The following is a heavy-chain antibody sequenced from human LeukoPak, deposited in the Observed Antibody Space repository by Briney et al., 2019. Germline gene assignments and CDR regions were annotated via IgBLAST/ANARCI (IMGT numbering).Heavy chain of an antibody. Sequence: SVTVSCKASGGTFSSYAISWVRQAPGQGLEWMGRIIPIFGTANYAQKFQGRVTITADKSTSTAYMELSSLRSEDTAVYYCAREAGYYDSSGYLDFDYWGQGTLVTVSS. CDR2: IIPIFGTA. J-gene: IGHJ4*02. D-gene: IGHD3-22*01. V-gene: IGHV1-69*06. CDR1: GGTFSSYA. CDR3: AREAGYYDSSGYLDFDY.